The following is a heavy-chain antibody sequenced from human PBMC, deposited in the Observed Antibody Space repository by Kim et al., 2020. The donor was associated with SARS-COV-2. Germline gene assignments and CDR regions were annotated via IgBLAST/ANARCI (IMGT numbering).Heavy chain of an antibody. V-gene: IGHV4-59*01. J-gene: IGHJ6*02. D-gene: IGHD3-3*02. Sequence: LKRRVTISVDTSKNQFSLKLSSVTAADTAVYYCARSLGLATGYYYYGMDVWGQGTTVTVSS. CDR3: ARSLGLATGYYYYGMDV.